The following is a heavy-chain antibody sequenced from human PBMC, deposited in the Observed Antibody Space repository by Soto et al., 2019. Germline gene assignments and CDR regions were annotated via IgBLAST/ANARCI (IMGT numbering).Heavy chain of an antibody. J-gene: IGHJ6*02. D-gene: IGHD6-13*01. Sequence: GGSLRLSCAASGFTFSSYGMHWVRQAPGKGLEKVAVISYDGSNKYYADYVKGRFTISRDNSKNTLYLQMNSLRAEDTDVYYCAKDAVSAGGSSWYGAVYYYYYGMDVWGQGTTVTVSS. CDR3: AKDAVSAGGSSWYGAVYYYYYGMDV. CDR1: GFTFSSYG. CDR2: ISYDGSNK. V-gene: IGHV3-30*18.